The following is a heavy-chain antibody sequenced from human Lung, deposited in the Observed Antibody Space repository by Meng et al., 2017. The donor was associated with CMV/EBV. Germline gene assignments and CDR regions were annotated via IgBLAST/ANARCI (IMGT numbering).Heavy chain of an antibody. CDR1: GFTISSSF. CDR3: AKDLLLFGGANAYFDC. CDR2: IYDTGDR. V-gene: IGHV3-53*01. D-gene: IGHD3-16*01. Sequence: GESXKISCAASGFTISSSFMTWVRQAPGKGLEWVSLIYDTGDRYFAASVKGRFTMSRDNSRNTLYLQMSSLRAEDTAVYYCAKDLLLFGGANAYFDCWGQGTLVTVSS. J-gene: IGHJ4*02.